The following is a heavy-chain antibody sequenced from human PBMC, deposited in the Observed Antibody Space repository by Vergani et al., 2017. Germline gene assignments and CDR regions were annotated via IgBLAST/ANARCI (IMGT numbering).Heavy chain of an antibody. CDR1: GGTFSSYA. V-gene: IGHV1-69*14. J-gene: IGHJ4*02. Sequence: QVDLLQSGAEVKKPGSSVKVSCKASGGTFSSYALSWVRQAPGHGLEWMGGIIPIFGITNYAQKFQGRVTITALKSTSTVYMELTSLRSDDTAVYYCARGGVYGSGWYLFAYWGQGTLVTVSP. CDR2: IIPIFGIT. D-gene: IGHD6-19*01. CDR3: ARGGVYGSGWYLFAY.